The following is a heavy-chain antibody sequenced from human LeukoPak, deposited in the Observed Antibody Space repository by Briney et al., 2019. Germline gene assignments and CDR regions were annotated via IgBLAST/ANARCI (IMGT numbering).Heavy chain of an antibody. CDR1: GYTFTSYG. D-gene: IGHD6-19*01. J-gene: IGHJ4*02. CDR3: ARDVAVAGVHPYYFDY. CDR2: INPNSGGT. Sequence: GASVKVSCKASGYTFTSYGISWVRQAPGQGLEWMGWINPNSGGTNYAQKFQGRVTMTRDTSISTAYMELSRLRSDDTAVYYCARDVAVAGVHPYYFDYWGQGTLVTVSS. V-gene: IGHV1-2*02.